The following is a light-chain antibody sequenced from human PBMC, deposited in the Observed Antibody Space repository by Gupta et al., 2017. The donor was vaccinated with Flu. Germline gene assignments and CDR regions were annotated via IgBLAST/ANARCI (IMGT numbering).Light chain of an antibody. CDR1: TGADTSGHY. CDR3: LLSYGGAGV. Sequence: AVAPPEPSPTVSPGGTATLTCGPSTGADTSGHYPYWFQQKPGQPPRTLIYDTSNKPSCTPARFSGSLQWGKAALTLTGAQHDDEAEYYCLLSYGGAGVFGTGTKVTVL. J-gene: IGLJ1*01. CDR2: DTS. V-gene: IGLV7-46*01.